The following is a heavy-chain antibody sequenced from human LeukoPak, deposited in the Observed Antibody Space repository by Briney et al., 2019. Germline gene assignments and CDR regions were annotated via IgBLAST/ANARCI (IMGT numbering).Heavy chain of an antibody. CDR2: IKQDGSEK. J-gene: IGHJ5*02. V-gene: IGHV3-7*01. D-gene: IGHD6-6*01. CDR3: AKSEYRSFSPFDP. CDR1: GFTLSSYW. Sequence: PGGSLRLSCAASGFTLSSYWTSCVPQAPGKGLAWVPNIKQDGSEKYYVDSVKGRFTISRDNAKNSLYLQMNSLRAEDTAVYYCAKSEYRSFSPFDPWGQGTVVTVSS.